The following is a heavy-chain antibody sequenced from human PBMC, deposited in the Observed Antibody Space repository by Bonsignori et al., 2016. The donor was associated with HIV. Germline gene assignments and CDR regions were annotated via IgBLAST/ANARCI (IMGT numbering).Heavy chain of an antibody. V-gene: IGHV4-34*01. D-gene: IGHD4-17*01. J-gene: IGHJ4*02. Sequence: RQAPGKGLEWIGEINHSGSTNYNPSLKSRVTISVDTSKNQFSLKLSSVTAADTAVYYCARNAVPTARSPFDYWGQGTLVTVSS. CDR2: INHSGST. CDR3: ARNAVPTARSPFDY.